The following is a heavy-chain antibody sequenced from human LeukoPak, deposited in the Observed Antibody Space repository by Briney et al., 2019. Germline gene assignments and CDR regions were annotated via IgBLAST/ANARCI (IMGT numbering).Heavy chain of an antibody. Sequence: ASVKVSCKASGYTFTGYYMHWVRQAPGQGLEWMGWINPNSGGTNYAQKFQGWVTMTRDTSTSTAYMELRSLRSDDTAVYYCARAAPGNKLALRVATNDYWGQGTLVTVSS. CDR2: INPNSGGT. V-gene: IGHV1-2*04. D-gene: IGHD5-12*01. J-gene: IGHJ4*02. CDR1: GYTFTGYY. CDR3: ARAAPGNKLALRVATNDY.